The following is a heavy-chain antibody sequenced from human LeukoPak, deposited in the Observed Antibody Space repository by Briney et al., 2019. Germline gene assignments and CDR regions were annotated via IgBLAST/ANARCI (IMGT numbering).Heavy chain of an antibody. D-gene: IGHD3-3*01. CDR1: GFTFSSYS. CDR2: ITGSSTYI. CDR3: ARCLNFWSSYSTRGFDY. J-gene: IGHJ4*02. Sequence: KPGGSLRLSCAASGFTFSSYSMSWVRPAPGKGLEWVSSITGSSTYIDYADSVKGRFTISRDNAKNSLYLQMNSLRAEDTAVYYCARCLNFWSSYSTRGFDYWGQGTLVTVSS. V-gene: IGHV3-21*01.